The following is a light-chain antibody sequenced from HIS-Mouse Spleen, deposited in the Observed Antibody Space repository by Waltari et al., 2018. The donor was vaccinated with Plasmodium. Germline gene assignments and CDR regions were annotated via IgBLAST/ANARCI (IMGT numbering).Light chain of an antibody. Sequence: EIVMTQSPATLSVSPGERATLSCRASQSVSSNLAWYQQKPGQAPRLLMSGASTRATGIPARFSGSGSGTEFTLTISSLQSEDFAVYYCQQYNNWSFTFGPGTKVDIK. CDR3: QQYNNWSFT. CDR1: QSVSSN. V-gene: IGKV3-15*01. J-gene: IGKJ3*01. CDR2: GAS.